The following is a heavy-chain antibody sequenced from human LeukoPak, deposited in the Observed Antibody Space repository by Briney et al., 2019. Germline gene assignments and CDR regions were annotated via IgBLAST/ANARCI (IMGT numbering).Heavy chain of an antibody. D-gene: IGHD2-2*02. CDR3: ARDGSKVVPAAIVDY. J-gene: IGHJ4*02. Sequence: PGGSLRLSCAASGFTVSSNYMSWVRQAPGKGLEWVSVLYSGGNTNYADSVKGRFTISRDNAKNSLFLQMNSLRAEDTAIYYCARDGSKVVPAAIVDYWGQGTLVTVSS. V-gene: IGHV3-66*01. CDR1: GFTVSSNY. CDR2: LYSGGNT.